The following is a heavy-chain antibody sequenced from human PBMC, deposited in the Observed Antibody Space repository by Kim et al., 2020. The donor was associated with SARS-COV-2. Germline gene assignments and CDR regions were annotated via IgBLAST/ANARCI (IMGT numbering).Heavy chain of an antibody. V-gene: IGHV1-69*13. D-gene: IGHD3-22*01. CDR3: ARGSQGYYYDSSGYYRVYYYYSMDV. CDR2: IIPIFGTA. CDR1: GGTFSSYA. Sequence: SLKVSCKASGGTFSSYAISWVRQAPGQGLEWMGGIIPIFGTANYAQKFQGRVTITADESTSTAYMELSSLRSEDTAVYYCARGSQGYYYDSSGYYRVYYYYSMDVWGQGTTVTVSS. J-gene: IGHJ6*02.